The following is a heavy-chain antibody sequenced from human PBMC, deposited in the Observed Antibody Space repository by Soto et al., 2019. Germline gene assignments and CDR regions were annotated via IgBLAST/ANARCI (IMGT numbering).Heavy chain of an antibody. V-gene: IGHV4-59*01. CDR1: GGSISSYY. Sequence: SETLSLTYAVSGGSISSYYWSWIRQPPGKGLEWIGYIYYSGSTNYNPSLKSRVTISVDTSKNQFSLKLSSVTAADTAVYYCARDGYNGKYFDYWGQGTLVTVSS. D-gene: IGHD5-12*01. CDR3: ARDGYNGKYFDY. CDR2: IYYSGST. J-gene: IGHJ4*02.